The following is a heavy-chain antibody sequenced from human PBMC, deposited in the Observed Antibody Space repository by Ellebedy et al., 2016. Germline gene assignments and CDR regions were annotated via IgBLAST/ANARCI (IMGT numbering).Heavy chain of an antibody. V-gene: IGHV4-39*01. J-gene: IGHJ6*02. CDR2: IYYSGST. CDR1: GGSISSYY. D-gene: IGHD2-2*01. CDR3: ARQDIVVVPAAPSYYYYGMDV. Sequence: GSLRLSCTVSGGSISSYYWGWIRQPPGKGLEWIGSIYYSGSTYYNPSLKSRVTISVDTSKNQFSLKLSSVTAADTAVYYCARQDIVVVPAAPSYYYYGMDVWGQGTTVTVSS.